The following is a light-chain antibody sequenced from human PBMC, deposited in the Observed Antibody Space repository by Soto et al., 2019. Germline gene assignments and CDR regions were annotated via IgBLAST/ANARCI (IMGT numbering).Light chain of an antibody. CDR2: ATS. Sequence: DIQMTQSPPSLSASVGDRVTITCRASEGINNYLAWFQQQPGKAPKPLIYATSTLQSGVPSRFTGSGSGTEFTLTITSLQPEDFVTYYCQQYNSYPWTFGQGTRWIS. CDR1: EGINNY. V-gene: IGKV1-16*01. J-gene: IGKJ1*01. CDR3: QQYNSYPWT.